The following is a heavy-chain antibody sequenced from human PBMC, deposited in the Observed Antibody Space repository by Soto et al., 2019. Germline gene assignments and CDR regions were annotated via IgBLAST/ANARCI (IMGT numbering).Heavy chain of an antibody. J-gene: IGHJ6*02. V-gene: IGHV3-30*18. Sequence: GGSLRLSCAASGFTFSAYGMHWVRQAPGKGLEWVVIISYDGFNKYYADSVKGRFTISRDNSKNTLYLQMNSLRSEDTAVYYCAKDTQIFGESYNMDVWGQGTTVSVS. CDR1: GFTFSAYG. D-gene: IGHD3-3*01. CDR3: AKDTQIFGESYNMDV. CDR2: ISYDGFNK.